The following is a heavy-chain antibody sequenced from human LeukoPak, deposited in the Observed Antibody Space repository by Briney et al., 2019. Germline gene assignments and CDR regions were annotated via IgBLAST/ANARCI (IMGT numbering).Heavy chain of an antibody. D-gene: IGHD1-26*01. V-gene: IGHV1-2*02. CDR2: INPNSGGT. CDR3: AREGPIVGATHLVDY. CDR1: VYTFTDYY. J-gene: IGHJ4*02. Sequence: ASVTVSFTSSVYTFTDYYMHLVRHAPGQGHELMGWINPNSGGTNYAKKFQGRVTITRDTSISTAYMELSRLRSDDTAVYYCAREGPIVGATHLVDYWGQGTLVTVSS.